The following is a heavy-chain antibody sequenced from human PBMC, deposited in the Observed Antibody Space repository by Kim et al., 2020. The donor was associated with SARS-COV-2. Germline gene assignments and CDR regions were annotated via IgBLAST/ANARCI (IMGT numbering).Heavy chain of an antibody. CDR3: ARDRGFTMVQGVGVHYYYYMDV. Sequence: SETLSLTCTVSGGSISSGGYYWSWIRQHPGKGLEWIGYIYYSGSTYYNPSLKSRVTISVDTSKNQFSLKLSSVTAADTAVYYCARDRGFTMVQGVGVHYYYYMDVWGKGTTVTVSS. J-gene: IGHJ6*03. CDR2: IYYSGST. CDR1: GGSISSGGYY. V-gene: IGHV4-31*03. D-gene: IGHD3-10*01.